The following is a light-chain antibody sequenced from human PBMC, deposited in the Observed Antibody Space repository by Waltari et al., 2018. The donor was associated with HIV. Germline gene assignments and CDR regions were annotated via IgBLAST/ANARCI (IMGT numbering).Light chain of an antibody. CDR1: QSVLYRSNNKEY. Sequence: DIVMTQSPDSLAVSLGEGATIHCKSSQSVLYRSNNKEYLAWYQHKPGQPPKLLLYWASTRESGVPDRFSGSGSGTDFTLTISGLQAEDVAVYYCQQYYSTPWTFGQGTRVEIK. CDR2: WAS. J-gene: IGKJ1*01. V-gene: IGKV4-1*01. CDR3: QQYYSTPWT.